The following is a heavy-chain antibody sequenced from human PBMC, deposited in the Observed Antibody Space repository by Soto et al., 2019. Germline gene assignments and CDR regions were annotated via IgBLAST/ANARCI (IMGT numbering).Heavy chain of an antibody. CDR3: ARTDFWTGYKASDV. D-gene: IGHD3-3*01. J-gene: IGHJ6*02. V-gene: IGHV5-10-1*01. CDR2: IDPSDSDT. CDR1: GYSFTSYW. Sequence: AGESLKISCKGSGYSFTSYWISWVRQLPGKGLEWLGRIDPSDSDTNYSPSFQGHVTISADKSISTAYLQWSSLKASDTAMYYCARTDFWTGYKASDVWGQGTTVTVSS.